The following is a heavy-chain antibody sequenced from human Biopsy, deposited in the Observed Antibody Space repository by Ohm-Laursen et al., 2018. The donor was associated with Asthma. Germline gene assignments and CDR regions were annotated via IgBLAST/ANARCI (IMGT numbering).Heavy chain of an antibody. CDR2: ITGSGGFT. Sequence: SLRLSCAASGFTFSNYAMSWVRQAPGKGLEWVSSITGSGGFTYYADSVKGRFTISRDKSENNLHLQMNSHRAEDTDVYFCARTFQVWSTYHDEHFQHWGQGTLVTVSS. V-gene: IGHV3-23*01. D-gene: IGHD3-16*02. CDR1: GFTFSNYA. J-gene: IGHJ1*01. CDR3: ARTFQVWSTYHDEHFQH.